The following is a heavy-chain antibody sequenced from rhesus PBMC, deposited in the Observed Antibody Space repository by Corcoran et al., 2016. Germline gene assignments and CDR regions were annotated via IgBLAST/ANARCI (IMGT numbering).Heavy chain of an antibody. CDR3: AKEPEYTNWGYYFDY. V-gene: IGHV3S42*01. D-gene: IGHD4-23*01. CDR2: INSGGGNT. J-gene: IGHJ4*01. Sequence: EVQLVESGGGLAKPGGSLRLSCAASGFTFSNYWMNWVRQTPGKGLEWISAINSGGGNTNDVDSVKGRFTISRDNSKNTLSLQMNSLRAEDTAVYYCAKEPEYTNWGYYFDYWGQGVLVTVSS. CDR1: GFTFSNYW.